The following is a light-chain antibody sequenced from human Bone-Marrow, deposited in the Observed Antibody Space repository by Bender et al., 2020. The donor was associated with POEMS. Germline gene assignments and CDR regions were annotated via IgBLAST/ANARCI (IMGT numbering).Light chain of an antibody. CDR2: DVT. CDR3: ASYTSSNSYV. V-gene: IGLV2-14*03. Sequence: QSALTQPASVSGSPGQSITISCTGTSSDVGNYNYVSWYQQHPGKAPKLILYDVTNRPSGVSDRFSGSKSGNTASLTVSGLQTEDEADYYCASYTSSNSYVFGTGTKVTVL. J-gene: IGLJ1*01. CDR1: SSDVGNYNY.